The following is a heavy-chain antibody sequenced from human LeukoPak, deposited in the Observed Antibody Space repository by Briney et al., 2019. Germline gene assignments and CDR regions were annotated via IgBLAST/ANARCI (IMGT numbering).Heavy chain of an antibody. D-gene: IGHD6-19*01. CDR2: ISAYNGNT. CDR3: ARDTAAVAGPNWFDP. CDR1: GYTFTSYG. Sequence: KVXCKASGYTFTSYGISWVRQAPGQGLEWMGWISAYNGNTNYAQKLQGRVTMTTDTSTSTAYMELRSLRSDDTAVYYCARDTAAVAGPNWFDPWGQGTLVTVSS. V-gene: IGHV1-18*01. J-gene: IGHJ5*02.